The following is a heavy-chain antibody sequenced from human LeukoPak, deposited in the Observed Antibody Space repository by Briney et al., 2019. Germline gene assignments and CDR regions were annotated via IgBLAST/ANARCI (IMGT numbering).Heavy chain of an antibody. Sequence: SETLSLTCTVSGCSISSSSYYWGWIRQPPGKGLEWIGSIYYSGSTYYNPSLKSLVTISVDTSKNQFSLKLSSVTAADTAVYYCASLIAAAGNFDYWGQGTLVTVSS. D-gene: IGHD6-13*01. J-gene: IGHJ4*02. CDR1: GCSISSSSYY. CDR2: IYYSGST. V-gene: IGHV4-39*07. CDR3: ASLIAAAGNFDY.